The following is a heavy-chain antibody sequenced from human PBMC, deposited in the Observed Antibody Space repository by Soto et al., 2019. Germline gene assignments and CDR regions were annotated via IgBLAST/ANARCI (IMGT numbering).Heavy chain of an antibody. Sequence: GESPKTFCRGSGYSFKSSWSGWVRKMPGKGLEWMGIIYRGDSDNRYSPSFQGQVTISDDKSISNAYLQWSSLKASDTAMYYCAAGPKGFDAFDIWGQGTMVTF. CDR2: IYRGDSDN. CDR3: AAGPKGFDAFDI. J-gene: IGHJ3*02. CDR1: GYSFKSSW. V-gene: IGHV5-51*01.